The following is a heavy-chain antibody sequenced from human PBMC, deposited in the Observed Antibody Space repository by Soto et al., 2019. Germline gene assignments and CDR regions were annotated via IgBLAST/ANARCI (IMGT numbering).Heavy chain of an antibody. V-gene: IGHV1-69*01. CDR3: ARSVERRVYYGMDV. Sequence: QVQLVQSGAEVKKSGSSVKVSCKASGGIFSTYPISWVRQAPGQGLEWMGGIIPVFGATHYAQKFQGKVTITADESTSTAYMELGSLRSEDTAVYYCARSVERRVYYGMDVWGQGTTVTVSS. D-gene: IGHD6-19*01. CDR1: GGIFSTYP. J-gene: IGHJ6*02. CDR2: IIPVFGAT.